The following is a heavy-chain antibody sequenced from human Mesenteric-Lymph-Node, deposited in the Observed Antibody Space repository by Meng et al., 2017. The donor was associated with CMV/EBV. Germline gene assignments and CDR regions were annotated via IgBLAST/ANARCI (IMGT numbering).Heavy chain of an antibody. Sequence: SCAASGLTFSSYAMHWVRQAPGKGLEWVAVISYDEGRKYYADSVLGRFTISRDNSKNTLYLQMSSLGADDSAVYYCARDLTGTAYTFWGQGTLVTVSS. CDR1: GLTFSSYA. J-gene: IGHJ1*01. D-gene: IGHD1-7*01. CDR2: ISYDEGRK. V-gene: IGHV3-30*04. CDR3: ARDLTGTAYTF.